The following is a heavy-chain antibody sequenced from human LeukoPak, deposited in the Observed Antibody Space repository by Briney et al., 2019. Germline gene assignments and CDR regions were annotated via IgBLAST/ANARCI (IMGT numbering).Heavy chain of an antibody. D-gene: IGHD3-10*01. CDR2: IYTSGST. Sequence: PSETLSLTCTVSGVSISSYYWSWLRQPAGKGLEWFGRIYTSGSTHYNPSLNSRVTTSADTSKIQFSLKLSSVTAADAAVYYCARVKGFMVGGEYYDYGMDVWGQGTTVTVSS. CDR3: ARVKGFMVGGEYYDYGMDV. V-gene: IGHV4-4*07. CDR1: GVSISSYY. J-gene: IGHJ6*02.